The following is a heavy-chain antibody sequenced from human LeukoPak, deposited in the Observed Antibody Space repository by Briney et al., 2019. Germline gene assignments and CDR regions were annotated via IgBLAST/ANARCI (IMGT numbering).Heavy chain of an antibody. CDR2: IYTNWTT. CDR3: AREQWLAFDY. Sequence: SETLSLTCAVSGGSIGGYYWSWIRQPAGKGLEWIGRIYTNWTTYYSPSLKSRVTMSVDTSKNQFSLKLSSVTAADTAVYYCAREQWLAFDYWGQGTLVTVSS. V-gene: IGHV4-4*07. J-gene: IGHJ4*02. CDR1: GGSIGGYY. D-gene: IGHD6-19*01.